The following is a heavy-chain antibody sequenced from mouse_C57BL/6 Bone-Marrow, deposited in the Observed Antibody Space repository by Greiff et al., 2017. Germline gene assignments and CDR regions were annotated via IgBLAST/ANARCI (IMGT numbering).Heavy chain of an antibody. Sequence: KLQQSGPELVKPGASVKISCKASGYTFTDYYMNWVKQSHGKSLEWIGDINPNNGGTSYNQKFKGKATLTVDKSSSTAYMELRSLTSEDSAVYYCAREGDYYGSSSADYWGQGTTLTVSS. CDR3: AREGDYYGSSSADY. CDR1: GYTFTDYY. V-gene: IGHV1-26*01. CDR2: INPNNGGT. J-gene: IGHJ2*01. D-gene: IGHD1-1*01.